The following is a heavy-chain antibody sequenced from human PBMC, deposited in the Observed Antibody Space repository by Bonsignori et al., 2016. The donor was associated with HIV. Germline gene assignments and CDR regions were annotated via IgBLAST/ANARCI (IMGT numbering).Heavy chain of an antibody. CDR3: ARPSGKGSWYGYYYSYMDV. V-gene: IGHV3-21*01. J-gene: IGHJ6*03. Sequence: WIRQPPGKGLEWVSSISSSSTYIYYADSVKGRFTISRDNAKNSLYLQMNSLRAEDTAVYYCARPSGKGSWYGYYYSYMDVWGKGTTVTVSS. CDR2: ISSSSTYI. D-gene: IGHD6-13*01.